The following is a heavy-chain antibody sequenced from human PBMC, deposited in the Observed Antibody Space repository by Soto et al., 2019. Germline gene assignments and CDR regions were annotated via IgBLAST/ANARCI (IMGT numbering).Heavy chain of an antibody. Sequence: PGRSLRLSCAASGFSFDDYVLHGVRQVPGKGLEWVSGISWNSDTTGYADSVKGRFTISRDNAKNSLYLQMSSLRAEDTALYYCARGLGFSFYYIEVWGKGTTVTVSS. CDR2: ISWNSDTT. CDR1: GFSFDDYV. D-gene: IGHD6-25*01. CDR3: ARGLGFSFYYIEV. J-gene: IGHJ6*03. V-gene: IGHV3-9*01.